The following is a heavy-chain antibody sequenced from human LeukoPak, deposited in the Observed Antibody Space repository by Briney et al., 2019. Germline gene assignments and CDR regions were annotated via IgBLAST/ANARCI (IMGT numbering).Heavy chain of an antibody. J-gene: IGHJ4*02. CDR2: ISWNSGSI. D-gene: IGHD5-18*01. V-gene: IGHV3-9*03. CDR1: GFTFDDYA. CDR3: AKGYSYGGIDY. Sequence: PGGSLRLSCAASGFTFDDYAMHWVRQAPGKGLEWVSGISWNSGSIGYADSVKGRFTISRDNAKNSLYLQMNSLRAEDMALYYCAKGYSYGGIDYWGQGTLVTVSS.